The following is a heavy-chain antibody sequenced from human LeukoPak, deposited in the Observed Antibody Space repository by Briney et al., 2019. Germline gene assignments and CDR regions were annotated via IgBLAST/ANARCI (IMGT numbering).Heavy chain of an antibody. CDR1: GYPISSSNW. J-gene: IGHJ4*02. CDR2: IFYSGSA. V-gene: IGHV4-28*01. CDR3: ARTALDTTTYFHC. D-gene: IGHD5-18*01. Sequence: SDTLSLTCAVSGYPISSSNWWGWIRQPPGKGLEWIGYIFYSGSAYYNPSLKSRATMSIDTSKNQFSLKLNSVTAVDTAVYYCARTALDTTTYFHCCGQGTLVTVSS.